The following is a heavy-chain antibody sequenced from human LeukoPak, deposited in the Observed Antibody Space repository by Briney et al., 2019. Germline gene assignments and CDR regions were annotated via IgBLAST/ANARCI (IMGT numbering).Heavy chain of an antibody. J-gene: IGHJ6*03. Sequence: PTETLSLTCAVSGGSISRSSYYWGWIRQPPGKGLEWIGSIYYTGSTYHNPSLKSRVTISVDTSKNQFSLKLSSVTAADTAVYYCARHVVPNPYHYYYYMDVWGKGTTVTVSS. CDR2: IYYTGST. CDR1: GGSISRSSYY. V-gene: IGHV4-39*01. CDR3: ARHVVPNPYHYYYYMDV.